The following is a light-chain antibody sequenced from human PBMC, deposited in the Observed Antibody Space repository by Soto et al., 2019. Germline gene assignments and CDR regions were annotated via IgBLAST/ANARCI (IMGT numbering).Light chain of an antibody. CDR1: QGISSY. CDR2: AAS. CDR3: QQLNSYPLT. Sequence: IQFTQSPSSLSASVEDRVTITCRASQGISSYLAWYQQKPGKAPKLLIYAASTLQSGVPSRFSGSGSGTDFTLTISSLQPEDFATYYCQQLNSYPLTFGQGTRLEIK. J-gene: IGKJ5*01. V-gene: IGKV1-9*01.